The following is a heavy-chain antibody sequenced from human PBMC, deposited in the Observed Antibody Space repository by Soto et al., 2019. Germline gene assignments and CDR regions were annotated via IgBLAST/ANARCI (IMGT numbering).Heavy chain of an antibody. J-gene: IGHJ4*02. D-gene: IGHD3-10*01. CDR1: GGSFSKYS. V-gene: IGHV1-69*02. CDR2: IIPYLAVI. Sequence: QVPLVQSGAEVKKPGSSVTVSCKASGGSFSKYSISWIRQAPGQGLEWMGRIIPYLAVITYAQKFKGRVTISADEFTGTGHMELNSLGSEDTATYFCAIGSAPDVDYWGQGSLITVS. CDR3: AIGSAPDVDY.